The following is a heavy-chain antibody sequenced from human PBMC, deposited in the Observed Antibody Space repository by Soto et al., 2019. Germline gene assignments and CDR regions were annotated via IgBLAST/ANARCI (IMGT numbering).Heavy chain of an antibody. CDR1: CGSISSYY. J-gene: IGHJ4*02. D-gene: IGHD3-22*01. V-gene: IGHV4-59*01. CDR2: IYSSGYT. CDR3: ARGSSNDRSFGFDY. Sequence: SETLSLTCTVSCGSISSYYWNWIRQPPGKGLEWIGYIYSSGYTNYNPSLKTRVTMSVDTSKNQFSLELSSASAAGTAVYYCARGSSNDRSFGFDYWGQGTQVTVSS.